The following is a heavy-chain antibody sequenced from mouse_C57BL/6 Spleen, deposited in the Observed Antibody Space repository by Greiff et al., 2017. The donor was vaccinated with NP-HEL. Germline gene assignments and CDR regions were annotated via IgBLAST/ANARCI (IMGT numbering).Heavy chain of an antibody. Sequence: EVQLQQSGPELVKPGASVKISCKASGYTFTDYYMNWVKQSHGKSLEWIGDINPNNGGTSYNQKFKGKATLTVDTSSSTAYMELRSLTSEDSAVDYGAREGNGNWGPWFAYWGQGTLVTVSA. V-gene: IGHV1-26*01. J-gene: IGHJ3*01. CDR3: AREGNGNWGPWFAY. D-gene: IGHD2-1*01. CDR2: INPNNGGT. CDR1: GYTFTDYY.